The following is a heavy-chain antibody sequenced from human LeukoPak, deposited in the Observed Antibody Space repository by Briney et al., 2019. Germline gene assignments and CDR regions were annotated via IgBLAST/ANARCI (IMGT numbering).Heavy chain of an antibody. V-gene: IGHV3-69-1*01. CDR2: ISSSSTI. Sequence: PGGSLGLSCAASGFTVSSNYMNWVRQAPGKGLEWVSYISSSSTIYYADSVKGRFTISRDNAKNTLYLQMNSLRAEDTAVYYCARGRSSSWYGGGDYWGQGTLVTVSS. CDR3: ARGRSSSWYGGGDY. D-gene: IGHD6-13*01. CDR1: GFTVSSNY. J-gene: IGHJ4*02.